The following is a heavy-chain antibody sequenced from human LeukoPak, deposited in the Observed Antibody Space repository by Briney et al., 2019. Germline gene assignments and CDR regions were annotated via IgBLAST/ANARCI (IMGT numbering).Heavy chain of an antibody. CDR3: ARVYYDILTGYRNDAFDI. J-gene: IGHJ3*02. D-gene: IGHD3-9*01. V-gene: IGHV4-59*12. CDR2: IYYSGNT. Sequence: SETLSLTCTVSGGYISSYSWSWIRQPPGKGLEWIGYIYYSGNTNYNPSLKSRVTMSVDTSKNQFSLKLSSVTAADTAVYYCARVYYDILTGYRNDAFDIWGQGTMVTVSS. CDR1: GGYISSYS.